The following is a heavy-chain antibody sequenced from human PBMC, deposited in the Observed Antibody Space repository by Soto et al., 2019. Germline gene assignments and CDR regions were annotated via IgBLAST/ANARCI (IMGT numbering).Heavy chain of an antibody. Sequence: GASVKVSCKASGGTFSSYAISWVRQAPGQGLEWMGGIIPIFGTANYAQKFQGRVTITADESTSTAYMELSSLRSEDTAVYYCARATGWYHYYYGMDVWGQGTTVTVSS. CDR1: GGTFSSYA. CDR3: ARATGWYHYYYGMDV. J-gene: IGHJ6*02. D-gene: IGHD6-19*01. V-gene: IGHV1-69*13. CDR2: IIPIFGTA.